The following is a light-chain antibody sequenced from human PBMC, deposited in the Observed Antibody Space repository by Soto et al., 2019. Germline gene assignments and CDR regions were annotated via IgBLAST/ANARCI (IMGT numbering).Light chain of an antibody. CDR3: SSYTTTSTAV. CDR2: EVS. J-gene: IGLJ1*01. Sequence: QSALTQPASVSGSPGQSITISCTGTSSDVGGYNYVSWYQQHPGKAPKLMISEVSSRPSGVSYRFSGSKSGNTASLTISGLQAEDEADYYCSSYTTTSTAVFGTGTKVTVL. V-gene: IGLV2-14*01. CDR1: SSDVGGYNY.